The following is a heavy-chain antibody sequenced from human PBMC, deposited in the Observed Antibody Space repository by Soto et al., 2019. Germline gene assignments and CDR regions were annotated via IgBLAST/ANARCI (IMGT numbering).Heavy chain of an antibody. D-gene: IGHD3-3*01. CDR1: GYTFTSYG. V-gene: IGHV1-18*01. J-gene: IGHJ4*02. CDR3: AGASITIFGVVVTSDFDY. CDR2: ISAYNGNT. Sequence: QVQLVQSGAEVKKPGASVKVSCKASGYTFTSYGISWVRQAPGQGLEWMGWISAYNGNTNYAQKLQGRVTMTTDTSMSTAYMDLRSLRSDDTAVYYCAGASITIFGVVVTSDFDYWGQGTLVTVSS.